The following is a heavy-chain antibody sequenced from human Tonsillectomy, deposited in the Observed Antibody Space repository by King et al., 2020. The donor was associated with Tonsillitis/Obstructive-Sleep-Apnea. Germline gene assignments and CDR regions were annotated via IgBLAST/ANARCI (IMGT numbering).Heavy chain of an antibody. CDR3: ARDYRGLGY. CDR1: GFTFSSYC. J-gene: IGHJ4*02. CDR2: IKTDGSST. Sequence: VQLVESGGGLVQPGGSLRLSCAASGFTFSSYCMHLVRQAPGEGRVWVSRIKTDGSSTSYADSVKGRFTISRDNAKNPLYLQMNSLRAEDAAVYYCARDYRGLGYWGQGTLVTVSS. D-gene: IGHD1-26*01. V-gene: IGHV3-74*01.